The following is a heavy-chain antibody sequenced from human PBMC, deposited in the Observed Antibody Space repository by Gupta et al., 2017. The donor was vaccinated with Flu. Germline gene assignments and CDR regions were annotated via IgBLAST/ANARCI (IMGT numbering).Heavy chain of an antibody. CDR2: IWYDGSNK. J-gene: IGHJ6*02. CDR1: GFTFSSYG. CDR3: ARDQSSSYGPMDV. V-gene: IGHV3-33*01. Sequence: QVQLVESGGGVVQPGRSLRLSCAASGFTFSSYGMPWVRQAPGKGLEWVAVIWYDGSNKYYADSVKGRFTISRDNSKNTLYLQMNSLRAEDTAVYYCARDQSSSYGPMDVWGQGTTVTVSS. D-gene: IGHD6-6*01.